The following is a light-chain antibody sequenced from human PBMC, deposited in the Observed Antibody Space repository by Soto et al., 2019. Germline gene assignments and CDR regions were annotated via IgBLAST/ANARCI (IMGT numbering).Light chain of an antibody. CDR1: QSLSSSY. J-gene: IGKJ1*01. CDR3: QQYGRT. Sequence: EIVLTQSPGTLSLSPGEGATLSCRASQSLSSSYLAWYQQKPGQAPRLLIYGASSRATGIPDRFSGSGSGTDFTLTISRLEPEDFAVYYCQQYGRTFGQWTKVDSK. V-gene: IGKV3-20*01. CDR2: GAS.